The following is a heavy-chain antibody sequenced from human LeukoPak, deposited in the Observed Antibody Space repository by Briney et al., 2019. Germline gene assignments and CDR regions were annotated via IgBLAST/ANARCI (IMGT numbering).Heavy chain of an antibody. D-gene: IGHD3-22*01. Sequence: ASVKVSCKASGYTFTSHGITWVRQAPGQGLEWMGWISTYNVNTNYAQKLQGRVTMTTDTSTSTAYVELRSLRSDDTAVYCCARDQYYDSKGWFDPWGQGTLVTVSS. CDR1: GYTFTSHG. CDR3: ARDQYYDSKGWFDP. J-gene: IGHJ5*02. V-gene: IGHV1-18*04. CDR2: ISTYNVNT.